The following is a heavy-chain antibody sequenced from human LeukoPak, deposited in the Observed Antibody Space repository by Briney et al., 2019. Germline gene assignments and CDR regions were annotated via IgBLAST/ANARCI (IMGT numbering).Heavy chain of an antibody. Sequence: ASVTVSCKASGYTFTSYYMHWVRQAPGQGLEWMGLINPSGGSTSYAQKFQGRVTMTRDMSTSTVYMELSSLRSEDTAVYYCARDDSMAVAGTGGGDYWGQGTLVTVSS. J-gene: IGHJ4*02. CDR1: GYTFTSYY. CDR3: ARDDSMAVAGTGGGDY. V-gene: IGHV1-46*01. CDR2: INPSGGST. D-gene: IGHD6-19*01.